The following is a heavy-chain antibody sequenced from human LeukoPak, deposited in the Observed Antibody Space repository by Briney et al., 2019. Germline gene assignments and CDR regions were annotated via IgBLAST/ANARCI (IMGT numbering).Heavy chain of an antibody. CDR2: SRTHGATT. V-gene: IGHV3-15*01. D-gene: IGHD4-23*01. Sequence: GGSLRLSCAASGFTFNDVYMDWVRQAPGRGLDWVGRSRTHGATTDYAAPVKGRFTISRDESKNTLYLQMDSLKTEDTAVYYCTTTTTVVTGYWGQGTLVSVSS. J-gene: IGHJ4*02. CDR1: GFTFNDVY. CDR3: TTTTTVVTGY.